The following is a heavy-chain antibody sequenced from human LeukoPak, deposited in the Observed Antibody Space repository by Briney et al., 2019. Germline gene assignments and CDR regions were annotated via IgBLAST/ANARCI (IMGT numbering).Heavy chain of an antibody. J-gene: IGHJ4*02. D-gene: IGHD6-19*01. V-gene: IGHV1-8*03. Sequence: EASVTVSCKASGYTFTSYDINWVRQAPGQGLEWMGWMNPNSGNTGYAQKFQGRVTITRNTSISTAYMELSSLRSDDTAVYYCARDLRRDTSGWNSQAVLDYWGQGTLVTVSS. CDR3: ARDLRRDTSGWNSQAVLDY. CDR2: MNPNSGNT. CDR1: GYTFTSYD.